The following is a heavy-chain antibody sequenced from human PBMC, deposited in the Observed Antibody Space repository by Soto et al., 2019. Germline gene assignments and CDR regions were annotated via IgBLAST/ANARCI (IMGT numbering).Heavy chain of an antibody. J-gene: IGHJ5*02. Sequence: EAQLLESGGGLVQPGGSLRLSCAASGFTFSVYAMTWVRQAPGQGLEWVSAISGSGTNTHYADSVKGRFTISRDNSKDTLYLQMNSLRAEDTAVYYCAKSSHYDFWSGYNNWFDTWGQGTLVTVSS. CDR2: ISGSGTNT. CDR3: AKSSHYDFWSGYNNWFDT. CDR1: GFTFSVYA. V-gene: IGHV3-23*01. D-gene: IGHD3-3*01.